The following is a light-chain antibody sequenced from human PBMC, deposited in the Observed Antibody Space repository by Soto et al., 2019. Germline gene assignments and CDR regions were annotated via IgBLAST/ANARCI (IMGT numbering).Light chain of an antibody. CDR1: QSVSSD. Sequence: ILMTISPSTLSVSPGEKATLSCGASQSVSSDLAWYQQKAGEAPRLLIYGASTRATGIPARWSGSGSGTEYTRTTSSRQSVDFSALYFYQDYSWAPRNFGQG. CDR2: GAS. J-gene: IGKJ5*01. CDR3: YQDYSWAPRN. V-gene: IGKV3D-15*01.